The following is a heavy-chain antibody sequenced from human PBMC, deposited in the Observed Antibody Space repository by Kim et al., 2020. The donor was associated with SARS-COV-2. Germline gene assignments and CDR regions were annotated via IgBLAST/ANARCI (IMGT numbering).Heavy chain of an antibody. CDR3: ARDYYDTGGAFDI. J-gene: IGHJ3*02. Sequence: AQKFQGRVTITADESTSTAYMELSSLRSEDTAVYYCARDYYDTGGAFDIWGQGTMVTVSS. V-gene: IGHV1-69*01. D-gene: IGHD3-22*01.